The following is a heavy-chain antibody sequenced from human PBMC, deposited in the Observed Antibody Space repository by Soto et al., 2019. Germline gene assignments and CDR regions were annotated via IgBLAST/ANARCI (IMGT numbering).Heavy chain of an antibody. Sequence: GGSLRLSCAGSGFSFSDYYMTWIRQAPGKGLEWVAYISSTGSYRNYADSVKGRLTITRDNANNSIYLQMNSLRAEDTAVYYCARVLLQDLSHFFYGMDVWGQGTPVTVSS. V-gene: IGHV3-11*06. CDR1: GFSFSDYY. D-gene: IGHD2-15*01. CDR2: ISSTGSYR. J-gene: IGHJ6*02. CDR3: ARVLLQDLSHFFYGMDV.